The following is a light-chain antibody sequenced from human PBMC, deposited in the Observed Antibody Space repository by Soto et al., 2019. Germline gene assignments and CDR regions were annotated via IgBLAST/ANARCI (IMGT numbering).Light chain of an antibody. CDR3: QSYDSSLYHVV. V-gene: IGLV1-40*01. Sequence: QSVLTQPPSVSGAPGQRVTISCTGSSSNIGAGYDVHWYQQLPGTAPKLLIYGNSNRPSGVPDRFSGSKSGTSASLAITGLQAEDEADYYCQSYDSSLYHVVFGGGTKVTVL. CDR2: GNS. J-gene: IGLJ2*01. CDR1: SSNIGAGYD.